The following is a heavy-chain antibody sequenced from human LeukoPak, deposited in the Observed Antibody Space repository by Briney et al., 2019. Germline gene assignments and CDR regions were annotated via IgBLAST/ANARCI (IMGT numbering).Heavy chain of an antibody. CDR1: GGSISSSSYY. CDR2: IYYSGST. CDR3: ARGSTPTYWYYYGMDV. Sequence: SETLSLTCTVSGGSISSSSYYWGWIRQPPGKGLEWIGSIYYSGSTNYNPSLKSRVTISVDTSKNQFSLKLSSVTAADTAVYYCARGSTPTYWYYYGMDVWGQGTTVTVSS. V-gene: IGHV4-39*07. D-gene: IGHD2-15*01. J-gene: IGHJ6*02.